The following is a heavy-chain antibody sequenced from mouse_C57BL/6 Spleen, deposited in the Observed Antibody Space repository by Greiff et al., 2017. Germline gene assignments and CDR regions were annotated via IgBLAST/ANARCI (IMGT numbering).Heavy chain of an antibody. CDR3: ARRNYYGSSYWYFDV. V-gene: IGHV1-69*01. CDR2: IDPSASYT. J-gene: IGHJ1*03. D-gene: IGHD1-1*01. CDR1: GYTFTSYW. Sequence: QVQLQQSGAELVMPGASVKLSCKASGYTFTSYWMHWVKQRPGQGLEWIGVIDPSASYTNYNQKFKGKSTVTVDKSSSTAYMQLSSLTSEDSAVYYCARRNYYGSSYWYFDVWGTGTTVTVSS.